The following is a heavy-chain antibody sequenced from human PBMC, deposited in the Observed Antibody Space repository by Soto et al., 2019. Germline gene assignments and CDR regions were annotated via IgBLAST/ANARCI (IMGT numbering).Heavy chain of an antibody. CDR1: EFTSDDHG. CDR2: FIWNTAYT. J-gene: IGHJ4*02. Sequence: GGSLRLSCKASEFTSDDHGIHWVRQPPGKGLEWVSGFIWNTAYTDYADSVKGRFTVSRDNAKNFLYLQMNSLRVEDTAVYYCAKDMGQWLLKCFDYWGQGTLVTVSS. D-gene: IGHD6-19*01. CDR3: AKDMGQWLLKCFDY. V-gene: IGHV3-9*02.